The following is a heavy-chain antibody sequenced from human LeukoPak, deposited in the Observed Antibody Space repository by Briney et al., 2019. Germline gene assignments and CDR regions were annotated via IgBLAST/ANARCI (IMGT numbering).Heavy chain of an antibody. V-gene: IGHV4-34*01. CDR1: GGSFSGYY. D-gene: IGHD1-1*01. CDR2: INHSGST. J-gene: IGHJ4*02. CDR3: ARGPTGTPGYFDY. Sequence: SEALSLTCAVYGGSFSGYYWSWIREPPGKGLEWIGEINHSGSTNYNPSLKSRVTISVDTSKNQFSLKLSSVTAADTAVYYCARGPTGTPGYFDYWGQGTLVTVSS.